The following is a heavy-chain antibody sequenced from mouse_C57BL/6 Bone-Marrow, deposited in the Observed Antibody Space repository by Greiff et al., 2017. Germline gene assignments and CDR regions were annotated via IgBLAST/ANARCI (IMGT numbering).Heavy chain of an antibody. CDR3: ARSPVKDYGSSPWFAY. J-gene: IGHJ3*01. D-gene: IGHD1-1*01. CDR2: IHPNSGST. CDR1: GYTFTSYW. V-gene: IGHV1-64*01. Sequence: QVQLQQPGAELVKPGASVKLSCKASGYTFTSYWMHWVKQRPGQGLEWIGMIHPNSGSTNYNEKFKSKATLTVDKSSSTAYMQLSSLTSEDSAVYYGARSPVKDYGSSPWFAYWGQGTLVTVSA.